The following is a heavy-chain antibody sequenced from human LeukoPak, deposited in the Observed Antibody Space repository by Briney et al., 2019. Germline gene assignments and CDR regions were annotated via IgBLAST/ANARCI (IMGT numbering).Heavy chain of an antibody. D-gene: IGHD5-18*01. Sequence: PGRSLRLSCAASGFTFDDYAMHWVRQAPGKGLEWVSGISWNSGSIGYADSVKGRFTISRDNAKNSLSLQMNSLRAEDTAIYYCARGHSGYSYVFDYWAQGTLVTVSS. V-gene: IGHV3-9*01. CDR3: ARGHSGYSYVFDY. CDR1: GFTFDDYA. CDR2: ISWNSGSI. J-gene: IGHJ4*02.